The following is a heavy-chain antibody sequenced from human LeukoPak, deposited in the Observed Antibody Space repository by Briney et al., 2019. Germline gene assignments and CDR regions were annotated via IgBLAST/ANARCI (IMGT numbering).Heavy chain of an antibody. CDR1: GYTFTSYG. D-gene: IGHD3-16*02. CDR2: ISAYNGNT. Sequence: ASVTVSCKASGYTFTSYGISWVRQAPGQGLEWMGWISAYNGNTNYAQKLQGRVTMTTDTSTSTAYMELRSLRSDDTAVYYCARGPIMITFGGVIVPPDYYYGMDVWGQGTTVTVSS. J-gene: IGHJ6*02. CDR3: ARGPIMITFGGVIVPPDYYYGMDV. V-gene: IGHV1-18*01.